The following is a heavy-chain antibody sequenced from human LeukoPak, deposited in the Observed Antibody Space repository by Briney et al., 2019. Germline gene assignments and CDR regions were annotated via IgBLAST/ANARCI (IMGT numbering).Heavy chain of an antibody. CDR3: AKCSSWYGGWFDP. Sequence: GGSLRLSCAASGFTFSSYSMNWVRQAPGKGLEWVSSISSSSSYIYYADSVKGRFTISRDNAKNSLYLQMNSLRAEDTAVYYCAKCSSWYGGWFDPWGQGTLVTVSS. CDR2: ISSSSSYI. J-gene: IGHJ5*02. CDR1: GFTFSSYS. D-gene: IGHD6-13*01. V-gene: IGHV3-21*04.